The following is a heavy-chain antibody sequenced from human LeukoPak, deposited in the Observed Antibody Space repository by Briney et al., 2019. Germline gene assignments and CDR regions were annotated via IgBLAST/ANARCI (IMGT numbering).Heavy chain of an antibody. Sequence: SETLSLTCTVSGGSISSGGYYWSWIRHHPGKGLEWLGYIYYSGSTYYNPSLKSRVTISVDTSKNQFSLKLSSVTAADTAVYYCARSSTTTHSSSWYFGFDYWGQGTLVTVSS. J-gene: IGHJ4*02. D-gene: IGHD6-13*01. CDR3: ARSSTTTHSSSWYFGFDY. CDR2: IYYSGST. CDR1: GGSISSGGYY. V-gene: IGHV4-31*03.